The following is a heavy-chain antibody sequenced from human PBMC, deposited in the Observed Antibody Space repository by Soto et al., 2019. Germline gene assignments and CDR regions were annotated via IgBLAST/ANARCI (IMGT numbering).Heavy chain of an antibody. J-gene: IGHJ4*02. Sequence: HGGSLRLSCAASGFTFSSYAMSWVRQAPGKGLEWVSAISGSGGSTYYADSVKGRFTISRDNSKNTLYLQMNSLRAEDTAVYYCAKVSYYYDSSGYYYRPYGFDYWGQGTLVTVSS. CDR2: ISGSGGST. V-gene: IGHV3-23*01. CDR1: GFTFSSYA. D-gene: IGHD3-22*01. CDR3: AKVSYYYDSSGYYYRPYGFDY.